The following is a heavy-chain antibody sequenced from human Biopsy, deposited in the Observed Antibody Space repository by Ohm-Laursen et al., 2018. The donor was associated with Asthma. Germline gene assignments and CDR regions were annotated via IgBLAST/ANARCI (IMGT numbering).Heavy chain of an antibody. Sequence: SLRLSCSASGFTVSRDHMFWVRQAPGKGLEWVSVIYSGGTSHTADSVRGRFTISRDYSKNTLYLQMHSLRAEDTAVYYCARGDSSGLSHYYFDYWGQGTLVTVSS. CDR2: IYSGGTS. CDR3: ARGDSSGLSHYYFDY. J-gene: IGHJ4*02. CDR1: GFTVSRDH. D-gene: IGHD3-22*01. V-gene: IGHV3-53*01.